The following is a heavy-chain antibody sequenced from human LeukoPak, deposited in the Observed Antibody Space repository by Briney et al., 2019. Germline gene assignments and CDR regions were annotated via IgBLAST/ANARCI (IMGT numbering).Heavy chain of an antibody. D-gene: IGHD3-16*01. CDR1: GFTFDDYG. J-gene: IGHJ6*03. CDR2: IIWNGGNA. Sequence: GGSLRLSCAASGFTFDDYGMSWVRQAPGKGLEWVSGIIWNGGNAGYADSVKGRFTISRDNAKNSLYLQMDSLRAEDTAFYYCARGGDGAHRRYFYYYMDVWGKGTTVTVSS. CDR3: ARGGDGAHRRYFYYYMDV. V-gene: IGHV3-20*04.